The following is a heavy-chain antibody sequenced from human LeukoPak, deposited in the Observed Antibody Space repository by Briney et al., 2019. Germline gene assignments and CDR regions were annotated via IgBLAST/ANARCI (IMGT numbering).Heavy chain of an antibody. CDR1: EFESTYFW. Sequence: PGGSLRLSCVALEFESTYFWMTWVRRAPGKGLEWVANINHDGSERFYLDSVRGRFTISRDNAKNSLYLQMNSLRAEDTAVYYCATFVGTVSSSYTVPGGLLVWGKGTTVSVSS. CDR3: ATFVGTVSSSYTVPGGLLV. CDR2: INHDGSER. J-gene: IGHJ6*04. D-gene: IGHD3-16*02. V-gene: IGHV3-7*01.